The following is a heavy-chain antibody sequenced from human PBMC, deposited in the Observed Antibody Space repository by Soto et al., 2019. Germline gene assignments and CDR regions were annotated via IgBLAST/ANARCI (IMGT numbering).Heavy chain of an antibody. CDR2: IYPGDSDT. CDR1: GYTFSTYW. D-gene: IGHD3-10*01. Sequence: PXECLKISCKGSGYTFSTYWIAWVCQMPGKGLEWMGIIYPGDSDTKYSPAFQGQVTISADKSINTAYLQWTSLEASDTAMYYCARKFAPEFFDSWGQGTLVTVSS. CDR3: ARKFAPEFFDS. V-gene: IGHV5-51*01. J-gene: IGHJ4*02.